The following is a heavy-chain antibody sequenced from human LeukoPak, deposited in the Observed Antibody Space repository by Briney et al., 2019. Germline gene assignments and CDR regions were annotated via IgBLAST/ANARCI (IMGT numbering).Heavy chain of an antibody. CDR3: TRGSTTWYFDY. V-gene: IGHV3-48*03. D-gene: IGHD1-14*01. CDR2: ITSSGNTI. CDR1: GFTFNSYE. J-gene: IGHJ4*02. Sequence: GGSLRLSCAASGFTFNSYEMNWVRQAPGKGLEWVSFITSSGNTIYYADSVKGRFIISRDNAKNSLDLQMNSLRGEDTAVYYCTRGSTTWYFDYWGQGTLVTVSS.